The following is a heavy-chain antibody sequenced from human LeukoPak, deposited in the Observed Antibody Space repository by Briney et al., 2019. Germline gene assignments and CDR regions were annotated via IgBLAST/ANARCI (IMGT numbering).Heavy chain of an antibody. CDR1: GYTFTGYY. Sequence: ASVKVSCKTSGYTFTGYYMHWLRQAPEQGLEWMGRINPNSGVTKIAQKFQGRVTMTRDTSMSTAFMALSSLRSDDTAVYYCAPTNNLYYYFDYWGQGTLVTVSS. CDR2: INPNSGVT. J-gene: IGHJ4*02. CDR3: APTNNLYYYFDY. V-gene: IGHV1-2*06. D-gene: IGHD1-1*01.